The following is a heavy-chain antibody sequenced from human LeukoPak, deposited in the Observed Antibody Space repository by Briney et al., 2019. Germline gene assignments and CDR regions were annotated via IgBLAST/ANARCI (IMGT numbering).Heavy chain of an antibody. V-gene: IGHV3-23*01. CDR3: AEMALPGTHRGGYYYYMDV. J-gene: IGHJ6*03. Sequence: GGSLRLSCAASGFTFSSYAMSWVRQAPGKGLEWVSAISGSGGSTYYADSVKGRFTISRDNSKNTLYLQMNSLRAEDTAVYYCAEMALPGTHRGGYYYYMDVWGKGTTVTVSS. CDR1: GFTFSSYA. D-gene: IGHD3-10*01. CDR2: ISGSGGST.